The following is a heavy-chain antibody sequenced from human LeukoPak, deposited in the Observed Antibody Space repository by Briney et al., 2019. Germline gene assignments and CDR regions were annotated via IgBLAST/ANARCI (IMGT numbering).Heavy chain of an antibody. CDR1: GFTVSSNY. V-gene: IGHV3-66*01. J-gene: IGHJ4*02. D-gene: IGHD6-19*01. Sequence: GGSLRLSCAASGFTVSSNYMSWVRQAPGKGLEWVSVINSGGSTYYADSVKGRFTISRDNSKNTLYLQMNSLRAEDTAVYYCARDGPGYSSGYWGQGTLVTVSS. CDR2: INSGGST. CDR3: ARDGPGYSSGY.